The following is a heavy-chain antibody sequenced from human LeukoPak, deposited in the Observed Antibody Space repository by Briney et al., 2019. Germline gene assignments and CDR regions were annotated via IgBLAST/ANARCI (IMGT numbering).Heavy chain of an antibody. CDR3: ARARVGRWEQRPGWFDP. D-gene: IGHD1/OR15-1a*01. CDR2: INHSGST. Sequence: SETLSLTCAVHGGSFSGYYWSWIRQPPGKGLEWIGEINHSGSTNYNPSLKSRVTISVDTSKNQFSLKLSSVTAADTAVYYCARARVGRWEQRPGWFDPWGQGTLVTVSS. V-gene: IGHV4-34*01. CDR1: GGSFSGYY. J-gene: IGHJ5*02.